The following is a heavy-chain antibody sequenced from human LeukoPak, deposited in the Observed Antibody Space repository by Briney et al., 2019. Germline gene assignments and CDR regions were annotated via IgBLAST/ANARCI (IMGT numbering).Heavy chain of an antibody. V-gene: IGHV4-39*01. J-gene: IGHJ4*02. CDR2: IYYSGST. Sequence: SETLSLTCTVSGGSISSSSYYWGWIRQPPGKGLEWIGSIYYSGSTYYNPSLKSRVTISVDTSKNQFFLKLSSVTAADTAVYYCARGGYYDFWSPSYYFDYWGQGTLVTVSS. CDR1: GGSISSSSYY. D-gene: IGHD3-3*01. CDR3: ARGGYYDFWSPSYYFDY.